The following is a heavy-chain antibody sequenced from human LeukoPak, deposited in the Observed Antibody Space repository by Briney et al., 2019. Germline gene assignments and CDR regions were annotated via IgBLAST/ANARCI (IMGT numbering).Heavy chain of an antibody. CDR1: GYTFTDYY. J-gene: IGHJ4*02. V-gene: IGHV1-2*02. Sequence: GASVKVSCKASGYTFTDYYMHWVRQAPGQGFEWMGWINPNDGDTNYAQKFQGRVTMTRDTSISTAHMEVSRLRSDDTAVYCCARANFLYCSSSTCLIDYWGQGTLVTVSS. CDR3: ARANFLYCSSSTCLIDY. D-gene: IGHD2-2*01. CDR2: INPNDGDT.